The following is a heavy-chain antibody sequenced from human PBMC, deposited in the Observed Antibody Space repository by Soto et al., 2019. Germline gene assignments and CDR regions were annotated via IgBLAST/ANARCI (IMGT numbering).Heavy chain of an antibody. D-gene: IGHD2-2*03. V-gene: IGHV1-69*09. CDR2: ITPALHLT. J-gene: IGHJ4*02. CDR1: GVSFNSYG. CDR3: AWMKMARLDH. Sequence: QVQLQQSGAEVKRPGSSVKVSCKASGVSFNSYGFAWVRLAPGQGLEWLGKITPALHLTNYAQSFQGRVTITADTSTSTLYLELTSLTSKDTAVYYCAWMKMARLDHWGQGTLVTVSS.